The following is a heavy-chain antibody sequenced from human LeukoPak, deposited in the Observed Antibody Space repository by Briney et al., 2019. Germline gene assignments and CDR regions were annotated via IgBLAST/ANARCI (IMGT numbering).Heavy chain of an antibody. V-gene: IGHV3-7*01. J-gene: IGHJ4*02. CDR2: IKKDENEI. Sequence: GGSLRLSCTASGFTFSAFWMSWVRQAPGKGLEWVASIKKDENEIHYVDSVRGRITVSRDNAKSTLYLQTDSLRDEDTAVYYCARLWGDVTIFDYWGQGTLVTVSS. D-gene: IGHD3-3*01. CDR3: ARLWGDVTIFDY. CDR1: GFTFSAFW.